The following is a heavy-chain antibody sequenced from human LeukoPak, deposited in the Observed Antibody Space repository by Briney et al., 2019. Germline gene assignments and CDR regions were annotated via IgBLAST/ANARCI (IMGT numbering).Heavy chain of an antibody. CDR3: ARGKEKWLAHFDY. CDR2: ISTTSSTI. D-gene: IGHD6-19*01. V-gene: IGHV3-48*02. CDR1: GFTFSSYG. J-gene: IGHJ4*02. Sequence: PGGALRLSCEASGFTFSSYGMNWVRQAPGKGLEWVSYISTTSSTIYYADSVKGRFTMSRDNAKNSLYLQMDSLRDEDTAVYYCARGKEKWLAHFDYWGQGSLVTVSS.